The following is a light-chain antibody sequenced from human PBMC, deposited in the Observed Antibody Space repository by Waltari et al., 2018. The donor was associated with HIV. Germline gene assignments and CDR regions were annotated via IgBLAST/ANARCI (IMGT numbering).Light chain of an antibody. J-gene: IGLJ1*01. Sequence: SYVLAQPPSVSVAPGNTARLTWAVNNIGSKSVHWYQQKPGQAPVLVIYYDSDRPSGIPERFSGSNSGNTATLTISRVEAGDEAAYYCQVWDSSSDAYVFGTGTKVTVL. CDR2: YDS. V-gene: IGLV3-21*04. CDR1: NIGSKS. CDR3: QVWDSSSDAYV.